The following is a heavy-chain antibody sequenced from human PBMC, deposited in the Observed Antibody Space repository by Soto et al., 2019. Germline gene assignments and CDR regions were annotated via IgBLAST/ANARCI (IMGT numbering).Heavy chain of an antibody. CDR3: AREVRYNWNSELGNCFDP. D-gene: IGHD1-7*01. CDR2: ISAYNGNT. V-gene: IGHV1-18*01. J-gene: IGHJ5*02. Sequence: QVQLVQSGAEVKKPGASVKVSCKASGYTFTSYGISWVRQAPGQGLEWMGWISAYNGNTNYAQKLQGRVTMTTDTSTSTAYMELRSLRSDDTAMYYCAREVRYNWNSELGNCFDPWGQGTLVTVSS. CDR1: GYTFTSYG.